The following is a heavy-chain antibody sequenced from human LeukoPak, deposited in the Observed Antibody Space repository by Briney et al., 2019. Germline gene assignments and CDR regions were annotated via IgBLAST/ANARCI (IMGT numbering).Heavy chain of an antibody. V-gene: IGHV3-21*01. CDR3: VRVGSGATRADTLDL. CDR1: GFTFSAYS. Sequence: GGSMRLSCAASGFTFSAYSMNWVRQAPGEGLEWVSSIGAAGSHIYYADSMKGRFTISRDNAKSSLFLQMNSLRAEDTGIYYCVRVGSGATRADTLDLWGQGTMVTVSS. J-gene: IGHJ3*01. D-gene: IGHD6-19*01. CDR2: IGAAGSHI.